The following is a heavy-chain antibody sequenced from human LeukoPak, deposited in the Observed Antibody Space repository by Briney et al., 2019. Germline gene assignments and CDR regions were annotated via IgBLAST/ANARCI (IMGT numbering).Heavy chain of an antibody. CDR3: ARGRITIFGVVFFDY. CDR1: GGSISSGDYY. J-gene: IGHJ4*02. V-gene: IGHV4-30-4*01. CDR2: IYYSGST. D-gene: IGHD3-3*01. Sequence: SETMSLTCTVSGGSISSGDYYWSWIRQPPGTGLEWIGSIYYSGSTYYNPSLKSRVTISIDTSKNKFSLKLSSVTAADTAVYYCARGRITIFGVVFFDYWGQGTLVTVSS.